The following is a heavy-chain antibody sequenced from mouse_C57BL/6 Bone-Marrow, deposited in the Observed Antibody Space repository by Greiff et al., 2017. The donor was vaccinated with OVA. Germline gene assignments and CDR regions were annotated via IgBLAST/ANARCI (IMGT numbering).Heavy chain of an antibody. D-gene: IGHD4-1*01. CDR3: ATNCIFAY. Sequence: DVKLVESGGDLVKPGGSLKLSCAASGFTFSSYGMSWVRQTPDKRLEWVATISSGGSYTYYPDSVKGRFTISRDNAKNTLYLQMSSLKSEDTAMYYCATNCIFAYWGQGTLVTVSA. V-gene: IGHV5-6*02. CDR1: GFTFSSYG. CDR2: ISSGGSYT. J-gene: IGHJ3*01.